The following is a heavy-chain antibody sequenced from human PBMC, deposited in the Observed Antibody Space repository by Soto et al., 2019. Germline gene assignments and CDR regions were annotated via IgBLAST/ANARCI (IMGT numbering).Heavy chain of an antibody. D-gene: IGHD1-7*01. J-gene: IGHJ5*02. V-gene: IGHV4-31*03. Sequence: QVQLQESGPGLVKPSQTLSLTCTVSGGSISSGGYYWSWIRQHPGKGLEWIGYIYYSGSTYYNPALNSRVNISVDTSKNQFYLKLSSVTAADTAVYYCARDRGYNWNYGWFDPWGQGTLVTVSS. CDR2: IYYSGST. CDR1: GGSISSGGYY. CDR3: ARDRGYNWNYGWFDP.